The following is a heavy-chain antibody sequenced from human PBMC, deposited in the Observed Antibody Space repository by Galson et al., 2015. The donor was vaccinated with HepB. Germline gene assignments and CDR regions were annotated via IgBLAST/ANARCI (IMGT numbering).Heavy chain of an antibody. CDR1: GYSFSNYG. V-gene: IGHV1-18*01. Sequence: SVKVSCKASGYSFSNYGLGWIRQAPGPGLEWMGWFSGYDGSTNYAQRFQGRVTMTADASTGTAYLELRNLRSDDTAVYYCARDSRLELRLNNYFSYGMDVWGQGSAVIVSS. CDR3: ARDSRLELRLNNYFSYGMDV. J-gene: IGHJ6*02. CDR2: FSGYDGST. D-gene: IGHD1-1*01.